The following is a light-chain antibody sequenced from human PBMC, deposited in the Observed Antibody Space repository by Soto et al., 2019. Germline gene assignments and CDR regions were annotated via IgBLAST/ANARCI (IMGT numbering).Light chain of an antibody. V-gene: IGLV2-11*01. Sequence: QSALTQPRSVSGSPGQSVTISCSDVGGYDYVSWYQQHPGKAPQLMIYDVTERPSGVPDRFSGSKSGNTASLTISGLQAGDEADYYCCSYAGSYPYVFGTGTKLTVL. J-gene: IGLJ1*01. CDR1: DVGGYDY. CDR2: DVT. CDR3: CSYAGSYPYV.